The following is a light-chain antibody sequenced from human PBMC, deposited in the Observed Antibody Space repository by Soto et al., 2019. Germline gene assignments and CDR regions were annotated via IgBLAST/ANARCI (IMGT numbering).Light chain of an antibody. CDR3: SSYTSSSTYV. Sequence: QPRLTQRAWVSGAPGQSITIASTGTSSDVGGYNYVSWYQQHPGKAPKVMIYDVSNRPSGVSNRFSGSKSGNTASLSISGLQAEDEADYYCSSYTSSSTYVLGTGT. CDR2: DVS. CDR1: SSDVGGYNY. J-gene: IGLJ1*01. V-gene: IGLV2-14*01.